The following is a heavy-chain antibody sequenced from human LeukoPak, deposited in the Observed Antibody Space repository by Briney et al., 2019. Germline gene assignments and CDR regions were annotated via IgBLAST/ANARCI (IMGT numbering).Heavy chain of an antibody. D-gene: IGHD6-13*01. CDR1: GGSISSYY. V-gene: IGHV4-4*07. CDR3: ARDVTYSSSWYGVTWFDP. CDR2: IYTSGST. J-gene: IGHJ5*02. Sequence: SETLSLTCTVSGGSISSYYWSWIRQPAGKGLEWIGRIYTSGSTNYNPSLKSRVTTSVDTSKNQFSLKLSSVTAADTAVYYCARDVTYSSSWYGVTWFDPWGQGTLVTVSS.